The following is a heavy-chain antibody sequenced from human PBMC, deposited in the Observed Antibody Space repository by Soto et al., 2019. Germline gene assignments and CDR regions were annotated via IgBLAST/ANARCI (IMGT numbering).Heavy chain of an antibody. CDR2: ISAYNGNT. V-gene: IGHV1-18*04. D-gene: IGHD5-12*01. CDR1: GYTFTSYG. CDR3: ARDPRSGYDSYYYYYGMDV. Sequence: ASVKVSCKASGYTFTSYGISWVRQAPGQGPEWMGWISAYNGNTNYAQKLQGRVTMTTDTSTSTAYMELRSLRSDDTAVYYCARDPRSGYDSYYYYYGMDVWGQGTTVTVSS. J-gene: IGHJ6*02.